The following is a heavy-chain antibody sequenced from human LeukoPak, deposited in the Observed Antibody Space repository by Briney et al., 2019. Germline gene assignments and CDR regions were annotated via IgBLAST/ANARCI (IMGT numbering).Heavy chain of an antibody. CDR2: IYYSGST. J-gene: IGHJ5*02. D-gene: IGHD3-22*01. Sequence: SETLSLTCTVSGGSISSSSYYWGWIRQPPGKGLEWIGSIYYSGSTYYNPSLKSRVTISVDRSKNQFSLKLSSVTAADTAVYYCARAGTYYYDSSGYYYEGNWFDPWGQGTLVTVSS. V-gene: IGHV4-39*07. CDR3: ARAGTYYYDSSGYYYEGNWFDP. CDR1: GGSISSSSYY.